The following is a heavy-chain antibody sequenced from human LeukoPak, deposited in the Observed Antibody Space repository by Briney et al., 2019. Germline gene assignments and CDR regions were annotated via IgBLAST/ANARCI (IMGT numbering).Heavy chain of an antibody. CDR1: GFTFSSYE. Sequence: HPGGSLRLSCAASGFTFSSYEMNWVRQAPGKGLEWVSYISSSGSTIYYADSVKGRFTISRDNAKNSLYLQMNSLRAEDTAVYYCARDLGFGYYDSSGPEDYFDYWGQGTLVTVSS. CDR3: ARDLGFGYYDSSGPEDYFDY. CDR2: ISSSGSTI. D-gene: IGHD3-22*01. V-gene: IGHV3-48*03. J-gene: IGHJ4*02.